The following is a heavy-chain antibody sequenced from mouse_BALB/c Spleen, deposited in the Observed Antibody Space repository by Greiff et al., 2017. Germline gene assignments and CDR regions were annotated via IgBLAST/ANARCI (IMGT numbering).Heavy chain of an antibody. D-gene: IGHD2-2*01. CDR2: INPSSGYT. J-gene: IGHJ1*01. CDR3: ARGGYDAYFDV. Sequence: QVQLKESGAELARPGASVKMSCKASGYTFTSYTMHWVKQRPGQGLEWIGYINPSSGYTNYNQKFKDKATLTADKSSSTAYMQLSSLTSEDSAVYYCARGGYDAYFDVWGAGTTVTVSS. CDR1: GYTFTSYT. V-gene: IGHV1-4*01.